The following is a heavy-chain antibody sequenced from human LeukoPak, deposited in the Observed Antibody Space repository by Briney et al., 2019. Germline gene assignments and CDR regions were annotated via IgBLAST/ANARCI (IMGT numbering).Heavy chain of an antibody. CDR1: EFTFSTFA. CDR3: ATYRQVLLPFES. Sequence: GGSLRLSCEASEFTFSTFAMIWVRQPPGKGLEWASSIFPSGGEIHYADSVRGRFTISRDNSKSTLSLQMNSLRAEDTAIYYCATYRQVLLPFESWGQGTLVTVSS. J-gene: IGHJ4*02. D-gene: IGHD2/OR15-2a*01. CDR2: IFPSGGEI. V-gene: IGHV3-23*01.